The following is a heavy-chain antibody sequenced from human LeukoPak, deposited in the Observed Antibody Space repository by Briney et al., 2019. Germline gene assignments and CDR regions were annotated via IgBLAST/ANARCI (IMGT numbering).Heavy chain of an antibody. Sequence: SETLSLTCAVYGGSFSGYYWSWIRQAPGKGLEWIGEINHSGSTNYNPSLKSRVTISVDTSKNQFSLKLSSVTAADTAVYYCASPYYYGSGSPRVWGQGTLVTVSS. CDR2: INHSGST. J-gene: IGHJ4*02. D-gene: IGHD3-10*01. V-gene: IGHV4-34*01. CDR3: ASPYYYGSGSPRV. CDR1: GGSFSGYY.